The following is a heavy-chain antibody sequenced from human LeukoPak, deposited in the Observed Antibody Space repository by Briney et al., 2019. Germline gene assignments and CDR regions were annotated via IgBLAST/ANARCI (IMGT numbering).Heavy chain of an antibody. CDR3: ARDRQAWYTHFDY. CDR1: GFTFDDYG. CDR2: IDWNGAST. Sequence: GGSLRLSCAASGFTFDDYGMSWVRQVAGQGLEWVSGIDWNGASTGYADSVKGRFTISRDNAKKSLYLQMNSLRAEDTALYYCARDRQAWYTHFDYWGQGTLVTVSS. J-gene: IGHJ4*02. D-gene: IGHD1-14*01. V-gene: IGHV3-20*04.